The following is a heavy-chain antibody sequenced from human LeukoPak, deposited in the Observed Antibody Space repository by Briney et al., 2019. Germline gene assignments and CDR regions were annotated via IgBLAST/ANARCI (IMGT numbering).Heavy chain of an antibody. D-gene: IGHD6-13*01. CDR2: ISYEGSQK. CDR3: AISAFASADLYSEY. J-gene: IGHJ4*02. V-gene: IGHV3-30*09. Sequence: GGSLRLSCAASGYTFSIYAMHGARQSPGKGLEWVAVISYEGSQKYYADSVKGRFAISRDNSKNTLFLQMNSTSADDTAVFYFAISAFASADLYSEYWGQGTLVTVSS. CDR1: GYTFSIYA.